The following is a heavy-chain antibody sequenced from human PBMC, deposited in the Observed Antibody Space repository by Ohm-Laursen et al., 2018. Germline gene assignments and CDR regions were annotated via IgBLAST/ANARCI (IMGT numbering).Heavy chain of an antibody. CDR3: ARAQNTMVRGVIPRPNWFDP. D-gene: IGHD3-10*01. J-gene: IGHJ5*02. CDR2: IYHSGST. V-gene: IGHV4-38-2*01. Sequence: GTLSLTCAVSGYSISSGYYWGWIRQPPGKGLEWIGTIYHSGSTNYNPSLKSRVTISVDTTKNQFSLKLSSVTAADTAVYYCARAQNTMVRGVIPRPNWFDPWGQGTLVTVSS. CDR1: GYSISSGYY.